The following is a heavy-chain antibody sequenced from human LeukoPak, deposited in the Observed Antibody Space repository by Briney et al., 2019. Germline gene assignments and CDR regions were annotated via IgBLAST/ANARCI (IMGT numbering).Heavy chain of an antibody. CDR1: GFSFSNYW. CDR3: ARVLRDYVEAFDI. J-gene: IGHJ3*02. CDR2: TNQGGSEK. V-gene: IGHV3-7*01. D-gene: IGHD4-17*01. Sequence: GGSLRLSCAASGFSFSNYWMSWVRQAPGKGLEWVANTNQGGSEKHYIDSVKGRISISRDNAKRSLYLQMNSLRAEDTAVYYCARVLRDYVEAFDIWGQGTMVTVSS.